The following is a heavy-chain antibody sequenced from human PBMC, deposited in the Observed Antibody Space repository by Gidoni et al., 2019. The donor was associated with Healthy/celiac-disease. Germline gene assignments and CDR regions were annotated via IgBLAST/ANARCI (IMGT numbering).Heavy chain of an antibody. J-gene: IGHJ4*02. Sequence: QVQLVQSGAEVKKPGASVKVSCKASGYTFTSYYMHWVRQAPGQGLEWMGIINPSGGSTSYAQKFQGRVTMTRDTSTSTVYMELSSLRSEDTAVYYCARDQGTWIQLWFFDYWGQGTLVTVSS. CDR3: ARDQGTWIQLWFFDY. CDR2: INPSGGST. D-gene: IGHD5-18*01. CDR1: GYTFTSYY. V-gene: IGHV1-46*01.